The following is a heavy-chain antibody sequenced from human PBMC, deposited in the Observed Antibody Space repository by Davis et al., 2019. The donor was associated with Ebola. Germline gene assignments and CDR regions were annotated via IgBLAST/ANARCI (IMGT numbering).Heavy chain of an antibody. CDR1: GLNLSTSG. CDR3: GRGSGYSSGWKDY. Sequence: GESLKIPCAASGLNLSTSGMHRVSPAPGKRRGWGAVILYDGSNKYYADSVKGRFTISIDNSKNTLYLQMNSLRAEDKAVYYSGRGSGYSSGWKDYWGQGTLVTVSS. J-gene: IGHJ4*02. CDR2: ILYDGSNK. V-gene: IGHV3-33*08. D-gene: IGHD6-19*01.